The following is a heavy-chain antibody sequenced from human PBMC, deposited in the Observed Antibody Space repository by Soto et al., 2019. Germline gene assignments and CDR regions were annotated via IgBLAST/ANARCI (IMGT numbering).Heavy chain of an antibody. CDR3: ARAIIGTTAFDY. V-gene: IGHV3-53*01. CDR1: GFTFSDAW. Sequence: PGGSLRLSCAASGFTFSDAWMSWVRQAPGKGLEWVSLIYSGGTTYYADSVKGRFTISRDNSKNTLYLQMNSLRADDTAVYYCARAIIGTTAFDYWGQGTLVTVSS. CDR2: IYSGGTT. J-gene: IGHJ4*02. D-gene: IGHD1-20*01.